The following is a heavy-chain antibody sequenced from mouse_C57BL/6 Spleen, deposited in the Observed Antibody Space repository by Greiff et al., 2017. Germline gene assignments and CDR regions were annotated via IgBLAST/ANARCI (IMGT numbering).Heavy chain of an antibody. V-gene: IGHV1-80*01. CDR2: IYPGDGDT. CDR3: ARSSNSYWYFDV. D-gene: IGHD2-5*01. Sequence: LVESGAELVKPGASVKISCKASGYAFRSYWMNWVKQRPGKGLEWIGQIYPGDGDTNYNGKFKGKATMTADKSSSTAYMQLSSLTSEDSAVYVCARSSNSYWYFDVWGTGTTVTVSS. J-gene: IGHJ1*03. CDR1: GYAFRSYW.